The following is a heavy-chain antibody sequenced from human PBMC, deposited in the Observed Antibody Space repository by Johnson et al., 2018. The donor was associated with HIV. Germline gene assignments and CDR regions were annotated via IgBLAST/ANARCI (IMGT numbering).Heavy chain of an antibody. CDR1: GFSVSNND. D-gene: IGHD7-27*01. V-gene: IGHV3-53*01. CDR2: IYSGGST. J-gene: IGHJ3*02. CDR3: ARYGRTGPYAFDI. Sequence: EVQLVESGGGLIQPGGSLRLSCAASGFSVSNNDITWVRQAPGKGLEWVSVIYSGGSTYYADSVKGRFTISRDNSKNTLFLQINSLRAEDTAVYYCARYGRTGPYAFDIWGQGTMVTVSS.